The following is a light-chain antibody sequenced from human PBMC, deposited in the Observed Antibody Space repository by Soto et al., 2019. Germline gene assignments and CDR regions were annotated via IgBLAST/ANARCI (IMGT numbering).Light chain of an antibody. CDR2: NTN. Sequence: QTVVTQEPSFSVSPGGTVTLTCGLSSGSVSTTNYPSWYQQTPGQAPRTLIYNTNIRSSGVPDRFSGSILGNKAALTITGAQADDESDYYCVLYTSSIIWAFGGGTKLTVL. CDR1: SGSVSTTNY. V-gene: IGLV8-61*01. CDR3: VLYTSSIIWA. J-gene: IGLJ3*02.